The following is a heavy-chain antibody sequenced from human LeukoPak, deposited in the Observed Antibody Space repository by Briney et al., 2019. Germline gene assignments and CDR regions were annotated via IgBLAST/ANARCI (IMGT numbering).Heavy chain of an antibody. CDR1: GFTFSSYA. Sequence: SGGSLRLSCAASGFTFSSYAMSWVRQAPGKGLEWVSAISGSGCSTYYADSVKGRFTISRDNSKNTLYLQMNSLRAEDTAVYYCAKDDRYGDYAHVDYWGQGTLVTVSS. J-gene: IGHJ4*02. CDR2: ISGSGCST. V-gene: IGHV3-23*01. CDR3: AKDDRYGDYAHVDY. D-gene: IGHD4-17*01.